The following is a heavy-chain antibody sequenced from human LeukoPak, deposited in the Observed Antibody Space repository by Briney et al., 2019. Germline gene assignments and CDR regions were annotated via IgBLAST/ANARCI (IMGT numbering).Heavy chain of an antibody. D-gene: IGHD2-2*01. CDR1: GFTFSSYA. V-gene: IGHV3-23*01. J-gene: IGHJ1*01. CDR3: AKGPAAIGYFQE. CDR2: ISASGGST. Sequence: GGSLRLSCAASGFTFSSYAMSWVRQAPGKGLEWVSAISASGGSTYYAESVKGRFTISRDNSKNTLYVQMNSLRAEDTAVYYCAKGPAAIGYFQEWGQGTLVTVSS.